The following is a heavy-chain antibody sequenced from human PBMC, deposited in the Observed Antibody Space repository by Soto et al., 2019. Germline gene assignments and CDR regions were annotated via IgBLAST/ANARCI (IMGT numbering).Heavy chain of an antibody. CDR1: GGSISSYY. Sequence: QVQLQESGPGLVKPSETLSLTCTVSGGSISSYYWSWIRQPPGKGLEWIGYIYYSGSTNYNPSLKSRVTISVDTSKNQFSLKLSSVTAADTAVYYCARTFGTYARKGNWFDPWGQGTLVTVSS. V-gene: IGHV4-59*01. CDR3: ARTFGTYARKGNWFDP. D-gene: IGHD2-2*01. J-gene: IGHJ5*02. CDR2: IYYSGST.